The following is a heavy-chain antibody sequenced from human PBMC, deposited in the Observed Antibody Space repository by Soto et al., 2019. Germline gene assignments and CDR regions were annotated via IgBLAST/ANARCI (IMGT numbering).Heavy chain of an antibody. J-gene: IGHJ6*02. D-gene: IGHD3-22*01. V-gene: IGHV3-23*01. CDR2: ISGSGGST. Sequence: PGGSLRLSCAASGFTFSSYAMSWVRQAPGKGLEWISAISGSGGSTYYAESVKGRFTISRDNSKNTLYLQMNSLRAEDTAVYYCAKLGDSSGYYQRLYYYYGMDVWGQGTTVTVSS. CDR3: AKLGDSSGYYQRLYYYYGMDV. CDR1: GFTFSSYA.